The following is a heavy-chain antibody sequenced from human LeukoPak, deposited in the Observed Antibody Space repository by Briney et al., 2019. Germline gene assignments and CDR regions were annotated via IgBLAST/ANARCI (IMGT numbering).Heavy chain of an antibody. CDR2: ISSSGSTI. V-gene: IGHV3-48*03. D-gene: IGHD3-22*01. CDR3: ARDGVSYYYDSSGGYYFDY. CDR1: GFTFSSYE. J-gene: IGHJ4*02. Sequence: PGGSLRLSCAASGFTFSSYEMNWVRQAPGKGLEWVAYISSSGSTIYYADQVKGRFTISRDNAKNSLYLQMNSLRAEDTAVYYCARDGVSYYYDSSGGYYFDYWGQGTLVTVSS.